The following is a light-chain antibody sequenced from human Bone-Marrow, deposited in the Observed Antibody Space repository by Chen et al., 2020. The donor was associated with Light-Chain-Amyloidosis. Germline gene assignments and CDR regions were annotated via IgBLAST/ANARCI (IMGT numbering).Light chain of an antibody. Sequence: EIVLTQSPGTLSLSPGEGANLSCRASQTISSNYLTWYQQKFGQAPRLLIYGSSSRATGIPDRFTGSGSGTDFTLTIHILEPEDFAMYYCQQYGTSPLTFGGGTKVEIK. CDR3: QQYGTSPLT. J-gene: IGKJ4*01. CDR2: GSS. V-gene: IGKV3-20*01. CDR1: QTISSNY.